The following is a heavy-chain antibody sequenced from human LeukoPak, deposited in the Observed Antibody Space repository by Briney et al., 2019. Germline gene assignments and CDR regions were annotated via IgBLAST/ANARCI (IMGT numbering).Heavy chain of an antibody. D-gene: IGHD5-18*01. CDR1: GFTFTSYG. V-gene: IGHV3-30*19. CDR3: ARGGYSYGSPTRY. J-gene: IGHJ4*02. Sequence: GGSLRLSCAASGFTFTSYGMHWVRQAPGKGLEWVAVITYDGSNKYYADSVKGRFTISRDNSKNTLYLQMNSLRAEDTAVYYCARGGYSYGSPTRYWGQGTLVTVSS. CDR2: ITYDGSNK.